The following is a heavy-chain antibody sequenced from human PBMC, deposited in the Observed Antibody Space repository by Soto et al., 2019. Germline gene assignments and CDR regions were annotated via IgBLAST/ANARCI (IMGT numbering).Heavy chain of an antibody. CDR3: ARGEWLLSTDAFDI. J-gene: IGHJ3*02. CDR2: INHSGST. Sequence: XGILSLTCAVYGGSFSGYYGSWIRQPPGKGLEWIGEINHSGSTNYNPSLKSRVTISVDTSKNQFSLKLSSVTAADTAVYYCARGEWLLSTDAFDIWGQGTMVTVSS. V-gene: IGHV4-34*01. D-gene: IGHD3-3*01. CDR1: GGSFSGYY.